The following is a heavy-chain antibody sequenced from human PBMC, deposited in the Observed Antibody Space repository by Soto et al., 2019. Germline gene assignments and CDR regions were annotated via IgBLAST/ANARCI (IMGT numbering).Heavy chain of an antibody. J-gene: IGHJ6*02. V-gene: IGHV3-23*01. D-gene: IGHD1-26*01. CDR3: AKVSLGATTITDFYYYGMDV. CDR1: GFTFSSYA. CDR2: ISGSGGST. Sequence: EVQLLESGGGLVQPGGSLRLSCAASGFTFSSYAMNWVRQAPGKGLEWVSGISGSGGSTYYADSVKGRFTISRDNSKNTLWLRMNSLRADDTAVYYCAKVSLGATTITDFYYYGMDVWGQGTTVTVSS.